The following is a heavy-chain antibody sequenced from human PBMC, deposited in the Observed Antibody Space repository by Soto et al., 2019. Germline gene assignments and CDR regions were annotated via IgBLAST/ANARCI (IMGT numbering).Heavy chain of an antibody. D-gene: IGHD3-10*01. Sequence: VQLVESGGGLVKPGESLRLSCAASGVTFSAYAMNWVRQAPGKGLEWVSSIGSSNTDVYYADSVRGRFTISRDNAKNSMYLQMNSLRAEDTAVYYCAREPSRSFYNGRHYFDYWGQGALVSVSS. CDR3: AREPSRSFYNGRHYFDY. V-gene: IGHV3-21*01. CDR2: IGSSNTDV. CDR1: GVTFSAYA. J-gene: IGHJ4*02.